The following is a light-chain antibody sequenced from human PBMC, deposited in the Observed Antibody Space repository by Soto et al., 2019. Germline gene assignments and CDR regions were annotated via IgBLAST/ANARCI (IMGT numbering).Light chain of an antibody. Sequence: AIRMTQSPSSLSASTGDRVTITCRASQGISSYLAWYQQKPGKAPKLLIYAASTLQSGLPSRFSGSGSGTDFTLPISCLHSQDFATHYCQQYYSYPWTFGQGTKVDIK. CDR3: QQYYSYPWT. V-gene: IGKV1-8*01. CDR1: QGISSY. J-gene: IGKJ1*01. CDR2: AAS.